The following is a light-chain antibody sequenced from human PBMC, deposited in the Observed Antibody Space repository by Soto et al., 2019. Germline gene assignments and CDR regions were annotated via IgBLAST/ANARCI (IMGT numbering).Light chain of an antibody. J-gene: IGKJ4*01. Sequence: DVVMTQSPLSLPVTLGQPASISCRSSQSLVYSDGNTYLNWFHQRPGQSPRRLIYKVSNRDSGVPDRYSGSGSGTHFTLKITRVESEDVGVYYCMQGTHRPLTFGEGTKVEIK. CDR1: QSLVYSDGNTY. CDR3: MQGTHRPLT. V-gene: IGKV2-30*01. CDR2: KVS.